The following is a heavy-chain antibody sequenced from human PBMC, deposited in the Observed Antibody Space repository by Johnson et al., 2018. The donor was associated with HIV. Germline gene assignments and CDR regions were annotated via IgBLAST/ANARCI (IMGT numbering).Heavy chain of an antibody. CDR1: GFTFSSNP. Sequence: QMQLVESGGGVVQPGRSLRLSCAASGFTFSSNPMHWVRQAPGKGLEWVAVISYDGSNKYYADSVKGRFTISRDNSKNTLYLQMNSLRAGATAVYYCARQLSITRAVVLIGDAFDIWGQGTMVTVSA. CDR2: ISYDGSNK. J-gene: IGHJ3*02. V-gene: IGHV3-30*03. CDR3: ARQLSITRAVVLIGDAFDI. D-gene: IGHD6-19*01.